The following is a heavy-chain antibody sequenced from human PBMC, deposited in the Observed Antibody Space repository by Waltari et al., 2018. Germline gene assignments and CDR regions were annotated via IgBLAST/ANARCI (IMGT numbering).Heavy chain of an antibody. CDR1: GFIFGSYW. V-gene: IGHV3-7*01. CDR3: ARALTGAVAGNDY. Sequence: EVQLVESGGGLVQPGGSLRLSCAASGFIFGSYWMSWVRQAPGKGLEWVANIKQDGSVENYVDSLKGRFTISRDNAKNSLYLQMNSLRAGDTAVYYCARALTGAVAGNDYWGQGTLVTVSS. CDR2: IKQDGSVE. J-gene: IGHJ4*02. D-gene: IGHD6-19*01.